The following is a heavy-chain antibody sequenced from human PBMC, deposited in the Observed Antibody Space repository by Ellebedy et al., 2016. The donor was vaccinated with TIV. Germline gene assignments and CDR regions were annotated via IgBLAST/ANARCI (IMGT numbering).Heavy chain of an antibody. J-gene: IGHJ4*02. CDR2: VWYDGSDK. D-gene: IGHD2/OR15-2a*01. V-gene: IGHV3-33*01. CDR1: GFTFSTYG. CDR3: ARESCNNITCYFDY. Sequence: SCKASGFTFSTYGLHWVRQAPGKGLEWVAVVWYDGSDKYYADSVKGRFTISRDNSKNTLFLQMNSLRAEDTAVYYCARESCNNITCYFDYWGLGTLVTVSS.